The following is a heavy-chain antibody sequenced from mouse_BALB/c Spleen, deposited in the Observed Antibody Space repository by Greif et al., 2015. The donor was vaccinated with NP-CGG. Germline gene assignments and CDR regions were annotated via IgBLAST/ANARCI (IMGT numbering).Heavy chain of an antibody. Sequence: VKLMESAAELARPGASVKMSCKASGYTFTSYTMHWVKQRPGQGLEWIGYINPSSGYTEYNQNFKDKTTLTADKSSSTAYMQLNSLTSEDSAVYYCAREGYSGFPYWGQGTLVTVSA. D-gene: IGHD2-12*01. V-gene: IGHV1-4*02. CDR2: INPSSGYT. CDR3: AREGYSGFPY. CDR1: GYTFTSYT. J-gene: IGHJ3*01.